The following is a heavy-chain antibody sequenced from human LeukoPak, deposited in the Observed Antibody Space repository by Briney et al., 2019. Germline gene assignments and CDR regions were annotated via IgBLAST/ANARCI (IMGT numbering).Heavy chain of an antibody. CDR3: AKSPRESATSGSYYNGYFDY. J-gene: IGHJ4*02. D-gene: IGHD3-10*01. Sequence: PGGSLRLSCAASGFTFSSYEMNWVRQAPGKGLEWVSYISSSGSTIYYADSVKGRFTISRDNAKNSLYLQMNSLRAEDTAVYYCAKSPRESATSGSYYNGYFDYWGQGTLVTVSS. V-gene: IGHV3-48*03. CDR2: ISSSGSTI. CDR1: GFTFSSYE.